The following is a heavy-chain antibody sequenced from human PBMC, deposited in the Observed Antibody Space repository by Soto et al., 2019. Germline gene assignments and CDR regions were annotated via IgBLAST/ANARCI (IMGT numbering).Heavy chain of an antibody. CDR3: ARGPRSVVRYYGMDV. CDR1: GDSISTSSYY. CDR2: IYYSGAT. J-gene: IGHJ6*02. Sequence: PSETLSLTCVVSGDSISTSSYYWGWIRQPPGKGLEWIASIYYSGATYYNPSLQSRVTISVDTSKNQFSLKLSSVTAADTAVYYCARGPRSVVRYYGMDVWGQGTTVTVSS. V-gene: IGHV4-39*01. D-gene: IGHD2-21*01.